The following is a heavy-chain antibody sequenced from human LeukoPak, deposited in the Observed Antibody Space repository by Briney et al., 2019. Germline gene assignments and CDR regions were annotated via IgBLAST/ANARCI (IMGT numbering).Heavy chain of an antibody. V-gene: IGHV3-7*01. D-gene: IGHD1-26*01. CDR3: ARGGPWELMTLSGAFDI. Sequence: PGGSLRLSCAASGFTFSSYWMSWVRQAPGKGLEWVANIKQDGSEKYHADSVKGRFTISRDNAKNSLYLQMNSLRAEDTAVYYCARGGPWELMTLSGAFDIWGQGTMVTVSS. J-gene: IGHJ3*02. CDR2: IKQDGSEK. CDR1: GFTFSSYW.